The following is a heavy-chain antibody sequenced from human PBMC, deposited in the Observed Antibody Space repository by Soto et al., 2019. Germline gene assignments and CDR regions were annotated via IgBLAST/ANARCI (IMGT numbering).Heavy chain of an antibody. CDR3: AADLLDSSGYYFLGAFDI. Sequence: SVKVSCKASGFTFASSAVQWVRQARGQRLEWIGWIVVGSGNTNYAQKFQERVTITRDMSTSTAYMELSSLRSEDTAVYYCAADLLDSSGYYFLGAFDIWGQGTMVTVSS. CDR2: IVVGSGNT. CDR1: GFTFASSA. V-gene: IGHV1-58*01. J-gene: IGHJ3*02. D-gene: IGHD3-22*01.